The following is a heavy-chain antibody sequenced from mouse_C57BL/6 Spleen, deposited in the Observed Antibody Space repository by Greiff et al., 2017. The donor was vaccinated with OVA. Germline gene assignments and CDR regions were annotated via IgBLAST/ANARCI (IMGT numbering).Heavy chain of an antibody. CDR2: INPNNGGT. V-gene: IGHV1-22*01. Sequence: EVQLQQSGPELVKPGASVQMSCKASGYTFTDYNMNWVKQSHGKSLEWIGYINPNNGGTSYKQKFKGKATLPVNKSTSNAYMELRSLTSDDSAVYYCARGAYGRPFAYWGQGTLVTVSA. D-gene: IGHD1-1*01. CDR3: ARGAYGRPFAY. J-gene: IGHJ3*01. CDR1: GYTFTDYN.